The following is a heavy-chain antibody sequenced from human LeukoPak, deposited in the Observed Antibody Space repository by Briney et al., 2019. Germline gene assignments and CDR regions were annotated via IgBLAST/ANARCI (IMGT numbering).Heavy chain of an antibody. D-gene: IGHD6-19*01. CDR2: ISSSSSYI. J-gene: IGHJ4*02. V-gene: IGHV3-21*01. CDR3: AREEDSSGFDDY. Sequence: GGSLRLSCAVSGFTFSGYSMNWVRQAPGKGLGWVSSISSSSSYIYYADSVKGRFTISRDNAKNSLYLQMNSLRAGDTAVYYCAREEDSSGFDDYWGQGTLVTVSS. CDR1: GFTFSGYS.